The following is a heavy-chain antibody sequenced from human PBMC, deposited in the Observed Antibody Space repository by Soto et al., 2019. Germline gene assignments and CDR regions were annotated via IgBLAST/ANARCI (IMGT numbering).Heavy chain of an antibody. Sequence: QVQLQESGPGLVKPSQTLSLTCLVSGASVSGDGSYCSWIRQHPGKGLEFIGYIHNSGSTYSNPSLEKRVAMSIDTSKNQFSLRLSSVTAADSAVYFCARDLCSGPWFFDNWGQGLLVIVSS. D-gene: IGHD3-22*01. J-gene: IGHJ4*02. CDR1: GASVSGDGSY. CDR3: ARDLCSGPWFFDN. CDR2: IHNSGST. V-gene: IGHV4-31*03.